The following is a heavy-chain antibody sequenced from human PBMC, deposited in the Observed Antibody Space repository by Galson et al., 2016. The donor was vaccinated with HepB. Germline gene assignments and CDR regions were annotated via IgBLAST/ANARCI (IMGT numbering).Heavy chain of an antibody. CDR2: ISSRGETK. V-gene: IGHV3-48*03. Sequence: SLRLSCAATGFAFNVFNMKWVRQAPGKGLECISYISSRGETKYYADSAKGRFSISRDNAKNSLLLQMNSLKDEDTATYYCVAEDFVHCGGGCSFWGQGTPVTVSS. CDR1: GFAFNVFN. CDR3: VAEDFVHCGGGCSF. D-gene: IGHD2-21*01. J-gene: IGHJ4*02.